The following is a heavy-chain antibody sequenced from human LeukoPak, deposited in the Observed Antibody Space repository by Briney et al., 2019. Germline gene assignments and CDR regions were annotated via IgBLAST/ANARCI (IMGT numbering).Heavy chain of an antibody. Sequence: GASVKVSCKASGYTFTSYYMHWVRQAPGQGLEWMGIINPSGGSTSYAQKFRGRVTMTRDMSTSTVYMELSSLRSEDTAVYYCTTELDVRPNHYWGQGTLVTVSS. J-gene: IGHJ4*02. D-gene: IGHD1-14*01. CDR2: INPSGGST. CDR3: TTELDVRPNHY. V-gene: IGHV1-46*01. CDR1: GYTFTSYY.